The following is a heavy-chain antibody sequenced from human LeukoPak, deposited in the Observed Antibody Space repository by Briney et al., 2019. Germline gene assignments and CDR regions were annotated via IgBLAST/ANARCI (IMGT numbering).Heavy chain of an antibody. CDR2: IIPILDIT. D-gene: IGHD3-22*01. CDR3: AKIHNDSGYYYEYFQF. V-gene: IGHV1-69*04. Sequence: SVKVSCKASGGTFRNSGISWVRQAPGQGLEYVGRIIPILDITEYGKTSPGRVTITADTATDTFYMELSGLRSEDTAVYYCAKIHNDSGYYYEYFQFWGQGTLITVSS. CDR1: GGTFRNSG. J-gene: IGHJ1*01.